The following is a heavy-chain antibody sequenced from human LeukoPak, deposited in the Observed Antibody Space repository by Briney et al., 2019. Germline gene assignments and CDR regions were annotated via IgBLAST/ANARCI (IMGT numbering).Heavy chain of an antibody. V-gene: IGHV7-4-1*02. CDR3: ARAYQPLGGLSLPDY. J-gene: IGHJ4*02. Sequence: GASVKVSCKASGYTFTSYGISWLRQAPGQGLEWMGWINPNTGNPTYAPGFTGRFVFSLDTSVSTAYLQISGLKADDTAVYYCARAYQPLGGLSLPDYWGQGTLVSVSS. CDR1: GYTFTSYG. CDR2: INPNTGNP. D-gene: IGHD3-16*02.